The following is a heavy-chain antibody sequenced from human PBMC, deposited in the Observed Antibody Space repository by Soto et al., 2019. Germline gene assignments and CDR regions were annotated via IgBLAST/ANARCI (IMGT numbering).Heavy chain of an antibody. CDR3: ARETHSSGRAGCFSI. CDR2: ISGSGGST. CDR1: GFTFSSYA. D-gene: IGHD6-25*01. V-gene: IGHV3-23*01. Sequence: PGGSVRLSCAASGFTFSSYAMSWVRQAPGKGLEWVSAISGSGGSTYYADSVKGRFTISRDNSKNLVFLEVDSLRIEDSAIYYCARETHSSGRAGCFSIWGQGTLVTVSS. J-gene: IGHJ3*02.